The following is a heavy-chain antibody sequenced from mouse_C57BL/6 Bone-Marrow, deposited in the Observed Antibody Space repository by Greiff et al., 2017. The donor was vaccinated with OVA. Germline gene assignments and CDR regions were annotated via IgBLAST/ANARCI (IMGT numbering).Heavy chain of an antibody. CDR1: GYTFTSYG. CDR3: ARSSYYGYDEGFAY. CDR2: IYPRSGNT. D-gene: IGHD2-9*01. Sequence: VKLQESGAELARPGASVKLSCKASGYTFTSYGISWVKQRTGQGLEWIGEIYPRSGNTYYNEKFKGKATLTADKSSSTAYMELRSLTSEDSAVYFCARSSYYGYDEGFAYWGQGTLVTVSA. J-gene: IGHJ3*01. V-gene: IGHV1-81*01.